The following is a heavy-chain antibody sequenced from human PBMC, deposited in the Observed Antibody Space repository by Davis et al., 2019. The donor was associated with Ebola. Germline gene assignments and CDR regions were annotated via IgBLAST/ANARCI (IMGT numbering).Heavy chain of an antibody. CDR1: GFTFSTYW. CDR3: ASRKTGTTPSGWFDP. J-gene: IGHJ5*02. CDR2: INSDGTGT. Sequence: GESLKISCEASGFTFSTYWMHWVRQAPGKGLVWVSYINSDGTGTRYADSVKGRFTISRDNAKNSLYLQMNSLRAEDTAVYYCASRKTGTTPSGWFDPWGQGTLVTVSS. D-gene: IGHD1-7*01. V-gene: IGHV3-74*01.